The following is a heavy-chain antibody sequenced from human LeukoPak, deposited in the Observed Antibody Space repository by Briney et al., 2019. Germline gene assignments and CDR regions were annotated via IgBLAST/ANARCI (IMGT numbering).Heavy chain of an antibody. D-gene: IGHD7-27*01. CDR1: GGSVTDYY. Sequence: LETLSLTCTVSGGSVTDYYWSWIRQSPGKGLEWIGYIYYTGTSYNPSLKSRVTISADTSKNQFSLKLISVTAADTAVYYCASRTLGNDYWGQGTLVTVSS. CDR2: IYYTGT. CDR3: ASRTLGNDY. V-gene: IGHV4-59*02. J-gene: IGHJ4*02.